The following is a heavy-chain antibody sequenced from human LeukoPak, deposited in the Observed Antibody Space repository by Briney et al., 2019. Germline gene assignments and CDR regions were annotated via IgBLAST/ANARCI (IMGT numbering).Heavy chain of an antibody. CDR2: IIPIFGRA. D-gene: IGHD3-22*01. CDR1: GGTFSSLT. Sequence: SVKVSCKASGGTFSSLTINWVRQAPGQGLEWMGGIIPIFGRANYAQKFQGRVTITADDSTSTAYMELSSLRSEDTAVYYCARSHDSSGYYLGYYMDVWGKGTTVTVSS. V-gene: IGHV1-69*13. CDR3: ARSHDSSGYYLGYYMDV. J-gene: IGHJ6*03.